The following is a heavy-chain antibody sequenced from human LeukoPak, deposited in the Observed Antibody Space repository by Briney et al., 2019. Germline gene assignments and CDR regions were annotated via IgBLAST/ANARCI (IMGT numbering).Heavy chain of an antibody. Sequence: GGSVKVSCKASGYTFTSYGISWVRQAPREGVWWMGLISAHNSKTKYAQKIQGKVTTTTDRSPSTAYMELRSLRSDDTAVYYCARDRGSSWRTSDYWGQGTLVTVSS. J-gene: IGHJ4*02. CDR2: ISAHNSKT. CDR1: GYTFTSYG. CDR3: ARDRGSSWRTSDY. V-gene: IGHV1-18*01. D-gene: IGHD6-13*01.